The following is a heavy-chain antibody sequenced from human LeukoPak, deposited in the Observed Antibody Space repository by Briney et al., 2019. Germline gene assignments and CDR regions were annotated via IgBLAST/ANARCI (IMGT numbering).Heavy chain of an antibody. D-gene: IGHD6-19*01. CDR3: ARSYSSGWYGYFDY. J-gene: IGHJ4*02. CDR1: GFTVSSNY. V-gene: IGHV3-53*01. CDR2: IYSGGST. Sequence: PGGSPRLSCAASGFTVSSNYMSWVRQAPGKGLEWVSVIYSGGSTYYADSVKGRFTISRDNSKNTLYLQMNSLRAEDTAVYYCARSYSSGWYGYFDYWGQGTLVTVSS.